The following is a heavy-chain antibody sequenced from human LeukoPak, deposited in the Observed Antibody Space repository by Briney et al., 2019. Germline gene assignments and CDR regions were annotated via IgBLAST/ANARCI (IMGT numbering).Heavy chain of an antibody. CDR1: AYSFTSYW. J-gene: IGHJ5*02. CDR2: IYPGDSDT. V-gene: IGHV5-51*01. CDR3: AAFSGGVVPAGWFDP. D-gene: IGHD2-2*01. Sequence: GESLKISCKGSAYSFTSYWIGWVRQMPGKGLEWMGIIYPGDSDTRYSPSFQGQVTISADKSNSTAYLQWSSLKASDTAMYYCAAFSGGVVPAGWFDPWGQGTLVTVSS.